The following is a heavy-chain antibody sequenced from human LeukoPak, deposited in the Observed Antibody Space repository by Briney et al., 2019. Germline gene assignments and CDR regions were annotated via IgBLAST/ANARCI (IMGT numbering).Heavy chain of an antibody. Sequence: SETLSLTCAVYGGSFSGYYWSWIRQPPGKGLEWTGEINHSGSTNYNPSLKSRVTISVDTSKNQFSLKLSSVTAADTAVYYCARGLRAMGGWGQGTLVTVSS. CDR1: GGSFSGYY. V-gene: IGHV4-34*01. D-gene: IGHD5-18*01. CDR3: ARGLRAMGG. CDR2: INHSGST. J-gene: IGHJ4*02.